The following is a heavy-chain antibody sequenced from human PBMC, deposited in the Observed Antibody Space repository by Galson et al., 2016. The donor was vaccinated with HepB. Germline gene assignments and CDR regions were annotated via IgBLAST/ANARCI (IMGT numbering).Heavy chain of an antibody. Sequence: SLRLSCAASGLTLSTFTDAWMSWVRQAPGKGLEWVARIKSKGSGGTADYAAPVRGRFTISRDDSKHMVYLQMNSLNTEDTAMYYCAWVVEVEYYFGHWGPGTLVTVSS. J-gene: IGHJ4*02. CDR3: AWVVEVEYYFGH. V-gene: IGHV3-15*01. CDR2: IKSKGSGGTA. CDR1: GLTLSTFTDAW. D-gene: IGHD2-15*01.